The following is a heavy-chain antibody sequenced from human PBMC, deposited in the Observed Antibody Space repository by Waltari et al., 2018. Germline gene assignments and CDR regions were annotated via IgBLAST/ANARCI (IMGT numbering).Heavy chain of an antibody. Sequence: QVQLVESGGGVVQPGGSLRLSCAASGFTFSSYGMHWFRQAPGKGLEWVAFIRYDGSNKYYADSVKGRFTISRDNSKNTLYLQMNSLRAEDTAVYYCARDYYYGSGSYQNFDYWGQGTLVTVSS. CDR1: GFTFSSYG. CDR2: IRYDGSNK. CDR3: ARDYYYGSGSYQNFDY. V-gene: IGHV3-30*02. J-gene: IGHJ4*02. D-gene: IGHD3-10*01.